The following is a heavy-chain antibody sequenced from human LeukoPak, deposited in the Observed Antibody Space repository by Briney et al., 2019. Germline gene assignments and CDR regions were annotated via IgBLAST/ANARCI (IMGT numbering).Heavy chain of an antibody. J-gene: IGHJ4*02. D-gene: IGHD3-10*01. V-gene: IGHV3-11*05. Sequence: PGGSLRLSCAASGFTFSDYYMSWIRQAPGQGLEWVSYISGSSSYTNYADSVKGRFTISRDNAKNSLYLQMNSLRAEDTALYYCARGGSRKEVAYWGQGTLVTVSS. CDR3: ARGGSRKEVAY. CDR2: ISGSSSYT. CDR1: GFTFSDYY.